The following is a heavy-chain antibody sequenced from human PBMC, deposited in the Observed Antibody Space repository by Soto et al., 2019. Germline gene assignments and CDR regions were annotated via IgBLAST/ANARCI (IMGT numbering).Heavy chain of an antibody. Sequence: ASVKVSCKASGYTFTSYDINWVRQATGQGLEWMGWMNPNSGNTGYAQQFQGRVTMTRNTSISTAYMELSSLRSEDTAVYYCARGFNFTKLTGTTNYYYGMDVWGPATTVTVSS. D-gene: IGHD1-7*01. CDR1: GYTFTSYD. CDR3: ARGFNFTKLTGTTNYYYGMDV. CDR2: MNPNSGNT. V-gene: IGHV1-8*01. J-gene: IGHJ6*02.